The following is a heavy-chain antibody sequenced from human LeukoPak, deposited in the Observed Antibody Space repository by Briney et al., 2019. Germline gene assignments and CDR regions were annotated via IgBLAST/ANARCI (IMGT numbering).Heavy chain of an antibody. J-gene: IGHJ4*02. CDR2: ILYDGSNR. CDR3: AKARRCGAYFCFDY. Sequence: GGSLRLSCAASGFTFSSYAMSWVRQAPGKGLEWVAVILYDGSNRHYADSVKGRFTISRDNSRNTLYLQMNSLRAEDTAVYYCAKARRCGAYFCFDYWGQGTLVTVSS. D-gene: IGHD2/OR15-2a*01. CDR1: GFTFSSYA. V-gene: IGHV3-30*18.